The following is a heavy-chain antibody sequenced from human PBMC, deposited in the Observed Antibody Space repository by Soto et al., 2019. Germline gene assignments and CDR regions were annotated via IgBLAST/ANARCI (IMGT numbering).Heavy chain of an antibody. D-gene: IGHD1-7*01. CDR1: GGTFSSYA. CDR2: IIPIFGTA. V-gene: IGHV1-69*06. Sequence: QVQLVQSGAEVKKPGSSVKVSCKASGGTFSSYAISWVRQAPGQGLEWMGGIIPIFGTANYAQKFQGRVTITADKSTSTAYMELSSLRSEDKAVYYCARGGNNWNYAYYYYGMDVWGQGTTVTVSS. CDR3: ARGGNNWNYAYYYYGMDV. J-gene: IGHJ6*02.